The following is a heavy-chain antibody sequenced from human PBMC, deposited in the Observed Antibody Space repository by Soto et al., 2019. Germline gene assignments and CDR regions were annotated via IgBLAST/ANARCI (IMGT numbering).Heavy chain of an antibody. Sequence: EVQLVESVGGLVQRWGSLSLSCAASGLTFSSYSMNCVRQAPGKGLEWVSYISNSSRTIYYADSVKGRFTISRDNAKNAVYLQMNSLRAEDTAVYYCAFGEDSRYYYYGMDVWGQGTTVTVSS. J-gene: IGHJ6*02. CDR2: ISNSSRTI. V-gene: IGHV3-48*01. D-gene: IGHD2-15*01. CDR1: GLTFSSYS. CDR3: AFGEDSRYYYYGMDV.